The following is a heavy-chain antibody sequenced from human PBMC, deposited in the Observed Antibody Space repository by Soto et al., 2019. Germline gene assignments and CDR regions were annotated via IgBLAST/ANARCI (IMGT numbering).Heavy chain of an antibody. CDR1: GLTVSSNY. V-gene: IGHV3-53*01. CDR2: ICSGGNT. J-gene: IGHJ4*02. Sequence: EVQLEESGGGLIQPGGSLRLSCAAAGLTVSSNYMTWLRQAPGEGLEWVSVICSGGNTNYADSVKGRFTISRDNSKNTLYLQMNTLRAEDTAVYYCARDFNWLDYWGQGTLVTVSS. CDR3: ARDFNWLDY. D-gene: IGHD1-20*01.